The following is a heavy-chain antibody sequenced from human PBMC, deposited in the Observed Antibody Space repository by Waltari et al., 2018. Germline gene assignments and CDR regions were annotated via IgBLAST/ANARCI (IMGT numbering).Heavy chain of an antibody. CDR2: INCNNGDR. CDR1: GYTFSGYY. V-gene: IGHV1-2*02. D-gene: IGHD6-13*01. J-gene: IGHJ3*02. CDR3: VREQQLVPYTDEAFDI. Sequence: QVQLVQPGAEVKKPGASVKVSCKAPGYTFSGYYIPWVRQAPGQGLEWMGWINCNNGDRKYAQKFQGRVTMTRDTPISTAYMDLSGLISDDTAVYYCVREQQLVPYTDEAFDIWGQGTVVTVSS.